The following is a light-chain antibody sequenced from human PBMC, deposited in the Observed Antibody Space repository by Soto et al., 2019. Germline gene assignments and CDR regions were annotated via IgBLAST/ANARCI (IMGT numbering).Light chain of an antibody. CDR3: QHYNSFSRT. Sequence: DIQMTQSPSTLPASVGDRVTITCRASQSIDRWLAWYQQRPGKAPKLLISDASTLESGVPSRFGGSGSGTDFTLTITRLQPDDFATYYCQHYNSFSRTLGQGTKVDIK. V-gene: IGKV1-5*01. J-gene: IGKJ1*01. CDR1: QSIDRW. CDR2: DAS.